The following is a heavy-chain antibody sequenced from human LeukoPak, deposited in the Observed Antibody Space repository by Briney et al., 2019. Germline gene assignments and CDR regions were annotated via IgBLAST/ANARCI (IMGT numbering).Heavy chain of an antibody. CDR2: IIPILGIA. CDR3: ARGYCSGGSCYNVDY. D-gene: IGHD2-15*01. Sequence: SVKVSCKASGGTFSSYAISWVRQAPGQGLEWMGRIIPILGIANYAQKFQGRVTITADKSTSTAYMELSSLRSEDTAVYYCARGYCSGGSCYNVDYWGQGTLVTVSS. J-gene: IGHJ4*02. CDR1: GGTFSSYA. V-gene: IGHV1-69*04.